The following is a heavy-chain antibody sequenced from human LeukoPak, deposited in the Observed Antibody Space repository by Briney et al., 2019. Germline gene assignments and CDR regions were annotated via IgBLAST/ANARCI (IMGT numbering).Heavy chain of an antibody. V-gene: IGHV4-31*03. Sequence: SQTLSLTCTVSGDSISSGAYYWNWIRQHPGKGLEWIGYIYYSGSTYYNPSLKSRVTISLDTSKNQFSLKLSSVTAADTAVYYCARTGTIVGVVIANWGQGTLVTVSS. D-gene: IGHD3-3*01. CDR1: GDSISSGAYY. CDR3: ARTGTIVGVVIAN. CDR2: IYYSGST. J-gene: IGHJ1*01.